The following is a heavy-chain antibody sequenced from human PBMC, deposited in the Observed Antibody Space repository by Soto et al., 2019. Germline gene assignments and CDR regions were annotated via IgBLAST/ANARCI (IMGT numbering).Heavy chain of an antibody. CDR1: GFTFSSYA. V-gene: IGHV3-30-3*01. Sequence: GSLRLSCAASGFTFSSYAMHWVSQAPGKGLEWVAVISYDGSNKYYADSVKGRFTISRDNSKNTLYLQMNSLRAEDTAVYYCARDGTGSYYFPDAFDIWGQGTMVTVSS. CDR3: ARDGTGSYYFPDAFDI. CDR2: ISYDGSNK. J-gene: IGHJ3*02. D-gene: IGHD1-26*01.